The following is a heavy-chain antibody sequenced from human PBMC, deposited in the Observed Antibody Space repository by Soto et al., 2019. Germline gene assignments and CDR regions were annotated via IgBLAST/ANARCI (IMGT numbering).Heavy chain of an antibody. CDR2: INYSGTT. D-gene: IGHD1-1*01. CDR1: GGSIRSSDFY. V-gene: IGHV4-39*01. J-gene: IGHJ4*02. Sequence: QLQLQESGPRLVKPSGTLSLTCTVSGGSIRSSDFYWDWVRQPPGKGWEWIGTINYSGTTFYSQFLRGRVTISVDTSSNQFSLKLSSVTAADTAVYYCARHHTGHDNFEHWGRGTLVTVSS. CDR3: ARHHTGHDNFEH.